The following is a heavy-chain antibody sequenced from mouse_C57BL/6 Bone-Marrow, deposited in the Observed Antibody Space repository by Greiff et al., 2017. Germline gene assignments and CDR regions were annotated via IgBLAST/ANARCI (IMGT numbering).Heavy chain of an antibody. CDR2: IYPRRGNT. V-gene: IGHV1-81*01. Sequence: QVQLQQSGAELARPGASVKLSCKASGYTFTSYGISWVKQRTGQGLEWIGEIYPRRGNTYYNEKFKGKATLTADKSSSTAYMELRSLTSEDSAVYFCARSYYYGSSFWFAYWGQGTLVTVSA. CDR1: GYTFTSYG. D-gene: IGHD1-1*01. CDR3: ARSYYYGSSFWFAY. J-gene: IGHJ3*01.